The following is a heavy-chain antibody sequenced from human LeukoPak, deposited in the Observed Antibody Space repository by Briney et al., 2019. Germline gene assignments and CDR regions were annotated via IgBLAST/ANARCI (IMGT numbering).Heavy chain of an antibody. CDR1: GFTFSSYW. Sequence: GGSLRLSCAASGFTFSSYWMNWARQAPGKGLEWVASINHNGNVNYYVDSVKGRFTISRDNAKNSLYLQMSNLRAEDTAVYFCAREEPYIVGATTLDYWGQGTLVTVSS. CDR2: INHNGNVN. D-gene: IGHD1-26*01. CDR3: AREEPYIVGATTLDY. J-gene: IGHJ4*02. V-gene: IGHV3-7*03.